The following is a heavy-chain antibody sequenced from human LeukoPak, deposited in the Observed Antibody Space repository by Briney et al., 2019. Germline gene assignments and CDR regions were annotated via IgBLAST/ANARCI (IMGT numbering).Heavy chain of an antibody. D-gene: IGHD3-10*01. Sequence: GGSLRLSCAASGFTFSSYGMSWVRQAPGKGLEWVSAISGSGGSTYYADSVKGRFTISRDNSKNTLYLQMNSLRAEDTAVYYCAKLVYYGSGSPLGVWGKGTTVTISS. CDR3: AKLVYYGSGSPLGV. J-gene: IGHJ6*04. CDR1: GFTFSSYG. V-gene: IGHV3-23*01. CDR2: ISGSGGST.